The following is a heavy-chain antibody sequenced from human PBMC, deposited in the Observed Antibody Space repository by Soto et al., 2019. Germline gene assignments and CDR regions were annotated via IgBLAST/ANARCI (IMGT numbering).Heavy chain of an antibody. J-gene: IGHJ3*02. Sequence: ASVKVSCKASGYTFTGYYMHWLRQAPGQGLEWMGWINPHSGGTNYAQKFQGWVTMTRDTSSSTAYMELSRLRSDDTAVYYCARATEGGADAFDIWGQGTMVTVSS. V-gene: IGHV1-2*04. CDR2: INPHSGGT. CDR1: GYTFTGYY. CDR3: ARATEGGADAFDI. D-gene: IGHD1-26*01.